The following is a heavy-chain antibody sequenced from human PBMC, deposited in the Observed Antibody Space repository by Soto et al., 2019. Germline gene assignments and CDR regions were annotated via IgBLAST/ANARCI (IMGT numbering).Heavy chain of an antibody. Sequence: SVKVSCKASGGTFSSYAISWVRQAPGQGLEWMGGIIPIFGTANYAQKFQGRVTITADESTSTAYMELSSLRSEDTAVYYCARDRYSSSSYYYYGMDVWGQGTTVTVSS. J-gene: IGHJ6*02. D-gene: IGHD6-6*01. V-gene: IGHV1-69*13. CDR3: ARDRYSSSSYYYYGMDV. CDR1: GGTFSSYA. CDR2: IIPIFGTA.